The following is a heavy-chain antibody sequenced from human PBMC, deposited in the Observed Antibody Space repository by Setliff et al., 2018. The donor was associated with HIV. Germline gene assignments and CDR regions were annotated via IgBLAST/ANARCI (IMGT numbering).Heavy chain of an antibody. Sequence: PSETLSLTCAVYGGSFSAYYWTWIRQPPGKGLEWIGEINHSGSTYYNPSLRSRVTLSVDTSKKQFSLKLSSITAADTAVYYCARGRTQWPNYNYFDPWGQGTLVTVSS. CDR1: GGSFSAYY. V-gene: IGHV4-34*01. D-gene: IGHD6-19*01. J-gene: IGHJ5*02. CDR3: ARGRTQWPNYNYFDP. CDR2: INHSGST.